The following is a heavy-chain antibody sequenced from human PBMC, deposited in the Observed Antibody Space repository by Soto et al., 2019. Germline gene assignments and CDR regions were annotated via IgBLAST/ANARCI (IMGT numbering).Heavy chain of an antibody. V-gene: IGHV4-39*01. CDR1: GESISSSSYY. CDR3: ARQRTTVVTQAYFDH. D-gene: IGHD2-21*02. J-gene: IGHJ4*02. CDR2: IYYSWRT. Sequence: SETLSLTCIVSGESISSSSYYWGWIRQPPGKGLEWIGSIYYSWRTYYNPPFKSRVTISIDTSKNQFSLKLSSVTATDTAVYYCARQRTTVVTQAYFDHWGQGALVTVSS.